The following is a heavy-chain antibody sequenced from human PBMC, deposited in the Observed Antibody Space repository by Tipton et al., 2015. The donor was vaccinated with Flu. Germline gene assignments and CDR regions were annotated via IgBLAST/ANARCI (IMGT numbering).Heavy chain of an antibody. CDR2: IYHSGTT. CDR3: AREGGYSTGSSRIDT. V-gene: IGHV4-30-2*01. J-gene: IGHJ5*02. D-gene: IGHD2-8*02. CDR1: GGSISSSSHY. Sequence: TLSLTCTVSGGSISSSSHYWGWIRQPPGKGLEWVGYIYHSGTTYYNPSLKSRVIISGDRSKNQFSLKLSSVTAADTAVYYCAREGGYSTGSSRIDTWGQGTLVTVPS.